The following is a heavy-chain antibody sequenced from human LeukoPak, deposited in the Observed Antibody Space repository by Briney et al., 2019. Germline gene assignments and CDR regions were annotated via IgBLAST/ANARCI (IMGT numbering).Heavy chain of an antibody. V-gene: IGHV4-38-2*01. Sequence: NPSETLSLSCAVSGYSISSGYYWGWIRQPPGKGLERIGTICHSGSTYYKPSLKSRVTISVETSKNKFSLKLSSVTAADTAGYYCARHMGGGFLGVTKGDNWFDPWGQGTLVTVSS. CDR1: GYSISSGYY. D-gene: IGHD3-3*01. CDR3: ARHMGGGFLGVTKGDNWFDP. CDR2: ICHSGST. J-gene: IGHJ5*02.